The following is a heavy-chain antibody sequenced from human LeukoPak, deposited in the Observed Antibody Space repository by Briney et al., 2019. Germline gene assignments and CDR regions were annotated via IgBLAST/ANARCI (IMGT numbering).Heavy chain of an antibody. V-gene: IGHV4-39*07. D-gene: IGHD6-13*01. CDR3: KMQQLVRSYYYSGMDV. Sequence: PSETLSLTCTVSGGSISSSSYYWNWIRQPPGKGLEWIGEINHSGSTNYNPSLKSRVTISVDTSKNQFSLKLSSVTAADTAVYYCKMQQLVRSYYYSGMDVWGQGTTVIVSS. CDR1: GGSISSSSYY. CDR2: INHSGST. J-gene: IGHJ6*02.